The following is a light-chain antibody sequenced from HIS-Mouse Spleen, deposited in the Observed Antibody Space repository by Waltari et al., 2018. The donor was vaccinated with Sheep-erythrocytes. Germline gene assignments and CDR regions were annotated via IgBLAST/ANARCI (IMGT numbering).Light chain of an antibody. J-gene: IGLJ3*02. CDR3: CSYAGSSTPWV. Sequence: QSALTQPASVSGSPGQSITISCTGTSSDVGSYNLVSWYQQHPGKATKLMIYEGSKRASGVSNRFSGSKSGNTASLTIAGLQAEDEADHYCCSYAGSSTPWVFGGGTKLTVL. CDR1: SSDVGSYNL. CDR2: EGS. V-gene: IGLV2-23*01.